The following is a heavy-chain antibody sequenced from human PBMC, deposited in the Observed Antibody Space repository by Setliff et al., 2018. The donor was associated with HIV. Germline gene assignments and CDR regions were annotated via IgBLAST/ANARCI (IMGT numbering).Heavy chain of an antibody. V-gene: IGHV3-48*04. D-gene: IGHD3-9*01. J-gene: IGHJ4*02. CDR3: AREPYYDILTGYLDY. CDR2: INGGNDMI. CDR1: GFTFSRYN. Sequence: PGGSLRLSCAASGFTFSRYNLNWVRQSPGKGLEWISYINGGNDMIYYADSVKGRFTISRDNAKNSLYLQMNSLRAEDTALYYCAREPYYDILTGYLDYWGQGALVTVSS.